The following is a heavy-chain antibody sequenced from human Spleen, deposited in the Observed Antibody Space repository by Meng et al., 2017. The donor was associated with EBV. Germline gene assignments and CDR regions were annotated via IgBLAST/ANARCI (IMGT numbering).Heavy chain of an antibody. Sequence: QVQRRCAEPGLLEPSGTRALTFAFSSCSIRSSNWWSWVRQPPGKGLEWIGEIYHSGSTNYNPSLKSRVTISVDKSKNQFSLKLRSVTAADTAVYYCASGGGVDALGDYWGQGTLVTVSS. D-gene: IGHD3-16*01. J-gene: IGHJ4*02. V-gene: IGHV4-4*02. CDR1: SCSIRSSNW. CDR2: IYHSGST. CDR3: ASGGGVDALGDY.